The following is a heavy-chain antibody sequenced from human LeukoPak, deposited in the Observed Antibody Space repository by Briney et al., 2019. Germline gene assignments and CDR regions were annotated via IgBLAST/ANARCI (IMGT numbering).Heavy chain of an antibody. D-gene: IGHD3-10*02. Sequence: KPSETLSLTCAVYGGSFSGYYWSWIRQPPGKGLEWIGEINHSGSTNYNPSLKSRVTISVGTSKNQFSLKLSSVTAADTAVYYCARFCVRGVTWFDPWGQGTLVTVSS. CDR3: ARFCVRGVTWFDP. J-gene: IGHJ5*02. V-gene: IGHV4-34*01. CDR1: GGSFSGYY. CDR2: INHSGST.